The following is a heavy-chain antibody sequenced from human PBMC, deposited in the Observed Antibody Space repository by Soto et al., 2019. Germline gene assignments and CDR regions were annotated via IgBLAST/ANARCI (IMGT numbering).Heavy chain of an antibody. CDR3: ASGIQLCLGRINTGYSN. Sequence: QVQLVQSGAEVKKPESSVTVSCKAPGGTFSTYAISWVRQAPGQGLEWMEGIITMLSSANYARRFQDRVTITADESTNTGYMELRRLRSAGTAVYFCASGIQLCLGRINTGYSNWGQGNVVSVPS. J-gene: IGHJ4*02. D-gene: IGHD2-2*01. CDR1: GGTFSTYA. V-gene: IGHV1-69*12. CDR2: IITMLSSA.